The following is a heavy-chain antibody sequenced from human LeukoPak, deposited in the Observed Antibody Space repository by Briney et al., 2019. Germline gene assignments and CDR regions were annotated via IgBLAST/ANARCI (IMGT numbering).Heavy chain of an antibody. CDR3: ARIVGARPYNWFDP. D-gene: IGHD1-26*01. J-gene: IGHJ5*02. Sequence: PSETLSLTCTVSGGSISSYYWSWIRQPPGKGLEWIGYIYYSGSTNYNPSLKSRVTISVDTSKNQFSLKLSSVTAADTAVYYCARIVGARPYNWFDPWGQGTLVTVSS. CDR1: GGSISSYY. V-gene: IGHV4-59*01. CDR2: IYYSGST.